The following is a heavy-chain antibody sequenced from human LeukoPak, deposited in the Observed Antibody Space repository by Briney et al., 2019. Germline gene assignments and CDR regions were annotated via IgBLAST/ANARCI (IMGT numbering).Heavy chain of an antibody. D-gene: IGHD3-22*01. Sequence: ASVKVSCKASGYTFTSYGISWVRQAPGQGLEWMGWISAYNGNTNYAQKLQGRVTMPTHTSTSTAYLQLRSLRSDDTAVYYCARDRPFNMIVVVTEDYYYGMDVWGQGTTVTVSS. CDR3: ARDRPFNMIVVVTEDYYYGMDV. V-gene: IGHV1-18*01. CDR2: ISAYNGNT. CDR1: GYTFTSYG. J-gene: IGHJ6*02.